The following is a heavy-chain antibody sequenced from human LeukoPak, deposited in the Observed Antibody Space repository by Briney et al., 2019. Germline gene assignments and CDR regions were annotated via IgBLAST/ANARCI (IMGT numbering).Heavy chain of an antibody. Sequence: SETLSLTCTVSGGSISSYYWSWLQQPPGKGLEWTGYIYYSGSTNYKSSLKSRVTISVDTSKNQFALKLSSVTAADTAVYYCARSSEGRYYYDSSGFSYYYYYMDVWGKGTTVTISS. D-gene: IGHD3-22*01. V-gene: IGHV4-59*12. J-gene: IGHJ6*03. CDR3: ARSSEGRYYYDSSGFSYYYYYMDV. CDR2: IYYSGST. CDR1: GGSISSYY.